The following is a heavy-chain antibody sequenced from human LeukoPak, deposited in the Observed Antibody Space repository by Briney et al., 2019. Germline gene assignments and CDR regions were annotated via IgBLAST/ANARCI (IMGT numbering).Heavy chain of an antibody. CDR3: ARGVGATKGDY. D-gene: IGHD1-26*01. CDR2: INHSGST. V-gene: IGHV4-34*01. Sequence: SETLSLTCAVYGGSFSGYYWSWIRQPPGKGLEWIGEINHSGSTNYNPSFKSRVTISVDTSKNQFSLKLSSVTAADTAVYYCARGVGATKGDYWGQGTLVIVSS. J-gene: IGHJ4*02. CDR1: GGSFSGYY.